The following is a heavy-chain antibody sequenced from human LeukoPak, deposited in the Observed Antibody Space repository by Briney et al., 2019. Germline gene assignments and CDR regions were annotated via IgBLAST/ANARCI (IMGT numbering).Heavy chain of an antibody. CDR3: ARNQLGYCSSTSCPEGYYFDY. D-gene: IGHD2-2*01. V-gene: IGHV4-59*01. Sequence: SETLSLTCTVSGGSISSYYWSWIRQPLGKGLEWIGYIYYSGSTNYNPSLKSRVTISVDTSKNQFSLKLSSVTAADTAVYYCARNQLGYCSSTSCPEGYYFDYWGQGTLVTVSS. CDR2: IYYSGST. J-gene: IGHJ4*02. CDR1: GGSISSYY.